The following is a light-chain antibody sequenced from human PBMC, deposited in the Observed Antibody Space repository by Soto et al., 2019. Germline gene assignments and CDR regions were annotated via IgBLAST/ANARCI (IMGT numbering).Light chain of an antibody. CDR3: QRYDTSPTT. CDR2: DAS. Sequence: EIVLTQSPGTLSLSPGERATLSCRASQSVSSSYLAWYQHKPGQAPRLLIYDASSRATGIPDRFSGSGSGTAFPLAISSLEPDDFAVYYCQRYDTSPTTFGPGTKVDIK. V-gene: IGKV3-20*01. J-gene: IGKJ3*01. CDR1: QSVSSSY.